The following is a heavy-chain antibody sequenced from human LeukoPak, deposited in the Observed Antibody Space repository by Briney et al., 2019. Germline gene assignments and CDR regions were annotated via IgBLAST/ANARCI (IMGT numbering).Heavy chain of an antibody. Sequence: GGSLRLSCSASGFTFSSYAMHWVRQAPGKGLEYVSAISSNGGSTYYADSVKGRFTISRDNSKNTLYLQMSSLRAEDTAMYYCVKLRTGTRSAIDYWGQGTLVTVSS. V-gene: IGHV3-64D*06. CDR1: GFTFSSYA. D-gene: IGHD3/OR15-3a*01. J-gene: IGHJ4*02. CDR2: ISSNGGST. CDR3: VKLRTGTRSAIDY.